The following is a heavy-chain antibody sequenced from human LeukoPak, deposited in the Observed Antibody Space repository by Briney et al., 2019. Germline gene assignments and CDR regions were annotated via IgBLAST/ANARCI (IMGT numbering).Heavy chain of an antibody. CDR2: IYWDDDS. D-gene: IGHD5-18*01. V-gene: IGHV2-5*02. J-gene: IGHJ3*02. Sequence: SGPTLVNPTQTLTLTCSLSGVSLSTSGVGVGWIRQPPGKALEWLALIYWDDDSRYSPSLKSRLTIAKDTSKNQVVLTLTTMDSVDTATYYCAHSQVFSYGSFHDAYDIWGLGMLVTVSS. CDR1: GVSLSTSGVG. CDR3: AHSQVFSYGSFHDAYDI.